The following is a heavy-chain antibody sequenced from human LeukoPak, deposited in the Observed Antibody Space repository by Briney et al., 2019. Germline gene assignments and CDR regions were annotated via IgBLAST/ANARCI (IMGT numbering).Heavy chain of an antibody. CDR3: AKPLREYQLLYGMDV. J-gene: IGHJ6*02. D-gene: IGHD2-2*01. CDR1: GFTFCIYG. Sequence: GGSLRLSCGPSGFTFCIYGMLWVRGAPGKGVEGVVDISYDGCNKYYAVSVKGRYTLSRDKSKNTLYLQMNSLRAEDTAVYYCAKPLREYQLLYGMDVWGQGTTVTVS. V-gene: IGHV3-30*18. CDR2: ISYDGCNK.